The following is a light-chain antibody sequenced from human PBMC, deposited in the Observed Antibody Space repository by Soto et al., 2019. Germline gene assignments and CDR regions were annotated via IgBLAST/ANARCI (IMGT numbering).Light chain of an antibody. Sequence: EIVLTQSPATLSLSPGERATLSCRASQSVSRHLAWYQQKPGQAPRLLIYGASTRATGVPGRVSGSGSGTEFTLTISSLQSEDFAVYYCQQYDNWLPTFGQGTRLESK. CDR1: QSVSRH. V-gene: IGKV3-15*01. CDR2: GAS. CDR3: QQYDNWLPT. J-gene: IGKJ5*01.